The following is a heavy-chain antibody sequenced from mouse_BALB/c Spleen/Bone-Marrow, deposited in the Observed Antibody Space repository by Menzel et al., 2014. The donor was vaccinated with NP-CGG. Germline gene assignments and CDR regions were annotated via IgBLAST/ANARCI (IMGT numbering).Heavy chain of an antibody. Sequence: VQLQQSGAELVKPGPSVKLSCTASGLSIKDTYMHWVKQRPEQGLEWIGRIDPANGYTKYDPKFQGKATITADTSSNTADLQLSSLTSEDTAVYYCARLGYRYGCWFFDVWGAGATVTVSS. CDR1: GLSIKDTY. CDR2: IDPANGYT. CDR3: ARLGYRYGCWFFDV. D-gene: IGHD2-14*01. V-gene: IGHV14-3*02. J-gene: IGHJ1*01.